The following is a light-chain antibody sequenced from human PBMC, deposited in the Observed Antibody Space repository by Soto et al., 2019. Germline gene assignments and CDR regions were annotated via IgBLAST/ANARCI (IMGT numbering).Light chain of an antibody. CDR3: QHYYSYPRT. Sequence: AIQMTQSPSSLSTSVAYRVTITCRDSQTITNEIEWYPQKTGEAPKLLIYEASSLQRGVRSRFSGSGSGTEFTLTLCILQPGDFATYYCQHYYSYPRTFGQGTKVDI. CDR2: EAS. J-gene: IGKJ1*01. V-gene: IGKV1-6*01. CDR1: QTITNE.